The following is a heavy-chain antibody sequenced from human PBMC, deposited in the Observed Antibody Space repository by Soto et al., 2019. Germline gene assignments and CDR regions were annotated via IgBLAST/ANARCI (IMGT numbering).Heavy chain of an antibody. Sequence: QVQLVQSGAEVRKPGASVKVSCKASGYTFTNYGIIWVRQAPGQRLEWMGWISAYNGNTNYAQKLQGRVTMTTDTSMSTAHMELRSLRSDDTAVYYCARDRGRYALDYWCQGTLVTVSS. J-gene: IGHJ4*02. D-gene: IGHD1-26*01. V-gene: IGHV1-18*01. CDR1: GYTFTNYG. CDR3: ARDRGRYALDY. CDR2: ISAYNGNT.